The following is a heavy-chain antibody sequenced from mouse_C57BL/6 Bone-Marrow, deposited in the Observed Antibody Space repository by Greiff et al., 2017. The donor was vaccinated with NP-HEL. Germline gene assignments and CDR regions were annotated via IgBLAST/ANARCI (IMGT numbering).Heavy chain of an antibody. CDR2: IYPGRGST. Sequence: VQLQQPGAELVKPGASVKMSCKASGYTFTSYWITWVKQRPGQGLEWFGDIYPGRGSTNYTEKFKSKATLTVDTSSSTAYMQLSSLTSEDSAVYYCARRGDSFDYWGQGTTLTVSS. V-gene: IGHV1-55*01. CDR1: GYTFTSYW. J-gene: IGHJ2*01. CDR3: ARRGDSFDY.